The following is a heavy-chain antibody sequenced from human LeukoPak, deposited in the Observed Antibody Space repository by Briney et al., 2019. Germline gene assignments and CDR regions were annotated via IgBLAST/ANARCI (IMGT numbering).Heavy chain of an antibody. CDR3: ARGDGGHDFWSNYPLDS. Sequence: AASVKVSCRASGGTFSSDSFSWVRQAPGQGPEWMGRVIPLLGIENCAQKFQDRLTIMADKSTSTVYMELSSLRSRDTAVYYCARGDGGHDFWSNYPLDSWGQGTLVTVSS. CDR1: GGTFSSDS. D-gene: IGHD3-3*01. V-gene: IGHV1-69*02. J-gene: IGHJ4*02. CDR2: VIPLLGIE.